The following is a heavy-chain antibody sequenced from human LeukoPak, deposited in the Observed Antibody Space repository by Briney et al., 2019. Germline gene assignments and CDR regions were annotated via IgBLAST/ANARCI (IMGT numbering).Heavy chain of an antibody. J-gene: IGHJ4*02. CDR1: GFTFDDYG. D-gene: IGHD4-23*01. Sequence: GGSLRLSCAASGFTFDDYGMSWVRQAPGKGLEWVSTISGNGGTTYYADSVKGRFSISRDNSKNTLYLQMNSLRAEDTAVYYCARILRWPNPFDQWGQGTLVTVSS. V-gene: IGHV3-23*01. CDR2: ISGNGGTT. CDR3: ARILRWPNPFDQ.